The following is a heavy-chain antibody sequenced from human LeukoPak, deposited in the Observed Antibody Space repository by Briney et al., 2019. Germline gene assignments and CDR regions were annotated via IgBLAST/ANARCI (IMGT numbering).Heavy chain of an antibody. Sequence: SETLSLTCAVYGGSFSGHYWTWMRQPPGKGLEWIGEINHSGSTTYNPSLNNRVTISVDTSKNQFSLKMSSVTTADTAVYYCARPHYGSGSLDSWGQGTLVTVSS. V-gene: IGHV4-34*01. CDR2: INHSGST. J-gene: IGHJ4*02. CDR1: GGSFSGHY. CDR3: ARPHYGSGSLDS. D-gene: IGHD3-10*01.